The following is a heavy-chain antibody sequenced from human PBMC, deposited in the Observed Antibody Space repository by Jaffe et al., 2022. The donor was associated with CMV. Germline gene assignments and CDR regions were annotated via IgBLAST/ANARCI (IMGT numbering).Heavy chain of an antibody. CDR1: GGSISSYY. Sequence: QVQLQESGPGLVKPSETLSLTCTVSGGSISSYYWSWIRQPPGKGLEWIGYIYYSGSTNYNPSLKSRVTISVDTSKNQFSLKLSSVTAADTAVYYCARHAAMVTGGFDYWGQGTLVTVSS. J-gene: IGHJ4*02. V-gene: IGHV4-59*08. CDR3: ARHAAMVTGGFDY. D-gene: IGHD5-18*01. CDR2: IYYSGST.